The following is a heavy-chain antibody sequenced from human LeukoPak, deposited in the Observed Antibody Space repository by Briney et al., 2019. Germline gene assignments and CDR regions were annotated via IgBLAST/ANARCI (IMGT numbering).Heavy chain of an antibody. D-gene: IGHD6-13*01. V-gene: IGHV4-59*08. CDR1: GGSISSYY. Sequence: SETLSLTCTVSGGSISSYYWSWIRQPPGKGLEWIGYIYYSGSTNYNPSLKSRVTISVDTSKNQFSLKLSSVIAADTAVYYCASPFLYSSSWYYFDYWGQGTLVTVSS. CDR2: IYYSGST. J-gene: IGHJ4*02. CDR3: ASPFLYSSSWYYFDY.